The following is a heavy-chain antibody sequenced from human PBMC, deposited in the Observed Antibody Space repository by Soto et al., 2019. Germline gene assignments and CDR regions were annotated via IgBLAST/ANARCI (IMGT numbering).Heavy chain of an antibody. D-gene: IGHD3-10*01. Sequence: QVQLQESGTGLVKASQTLSLTCNVSGGSISSGGYYWTWIRQHPGKGLEWIGNIHHSGSTFYNPSLKSRVSISVDTSKNQFSLKLSSVTAADTAVYFCVGGVLSWGQGTLVTVSS. CDR2: IHHSGST. CDR1: GGSISSGGYY. CDR3: VGGVLS. J-gene: IGHJ1*01. V-gene: IGHV4-31*03.